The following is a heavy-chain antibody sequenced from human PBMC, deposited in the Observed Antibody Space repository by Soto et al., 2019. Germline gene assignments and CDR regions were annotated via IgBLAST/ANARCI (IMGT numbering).Heavy chain of an antibody. CDR3: ARDTNSLDL. V-gene: IGHV4-38-2*02. CDR2: IYHTGDT. CDR1: SYSISSGFF. Sequence: PSEPLSLTCVVSSYSISSGFFLAWIRQPPGKGLEWVGSIYHTGDTHYNPSLRSQVSMSVDTSKNHFSLRLTYLTAADTAVYFCARDTNSLDLWGQGILVTVS. J-gene: IGHJ5*02. D-gene: IGHD2-8*01.